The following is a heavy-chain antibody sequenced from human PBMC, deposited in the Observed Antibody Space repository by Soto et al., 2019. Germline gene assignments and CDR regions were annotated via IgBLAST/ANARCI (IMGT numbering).Heavy chain of an antibody. CDR3: AKGKNQPYRYNWNDSHYGMDV. CDR1: GFTFSSYG. CDR2: ISYDGSNK. Sequence: QVQLVESGGGVVQPGRSLRLSCAASGFTFSSYGMHWVRQAPGKGLEWVAVISYDGSNKYYSDSVKGRFTISRDNSKKTLYLQMNSLRAEDTAVYYCAKGKNQPYRYNWNDSHYGMDVWGQGTTVTVSS. V-gene: IGHV3-30*18. J-gene: IGHJ6*02. D-gene: IGHD1-1*01.